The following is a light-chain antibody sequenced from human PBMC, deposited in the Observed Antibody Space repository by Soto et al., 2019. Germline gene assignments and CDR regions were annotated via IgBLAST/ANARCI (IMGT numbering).Light chain of an antibody. CDR3: QQSFRTSPPT. V-gene: IGKV1-39*01. Sequence: DIQMTQSPSSLSASIGDRITITCRASQSISTYLNWYQQKPGKAPRLLIYGASTLQNGVPSRFSGSWSATYYTLTISILQPEDFATYYCQQSFRTSPPTSVGGTKVEMK. CDR1: QSISTY. J-gene: IGKJ4*01. CDR2: GAS.